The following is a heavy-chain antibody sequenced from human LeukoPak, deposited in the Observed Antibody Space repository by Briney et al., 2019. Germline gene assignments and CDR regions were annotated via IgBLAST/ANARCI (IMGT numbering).Heavy chain of an antibody. J-gene: IGHJ4*02. Sequence: PSETLSLTCTVSGGSISTYYWSWIRQPPGKGLEWMGYIYYTGSTNYNPSLQSRVTISVDTSKNQFSLKLSSVTAADTAVYYCARSRVRFLEWPPAVWGQGTLVTVSS. CDR2: IYYTGST. CDR3: ARSRVRFLEWPPAV. D-gene: IGHD3-3*01. CDR1: GGSISTYY. V-gene: IGHV4-59*01.